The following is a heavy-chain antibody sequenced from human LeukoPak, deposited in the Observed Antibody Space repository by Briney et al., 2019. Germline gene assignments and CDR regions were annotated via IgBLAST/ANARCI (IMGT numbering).Heavy chain of an antibody. D-gene: IGHD3-10*01. J-gene: IGHJ6*04. CDR2: ISYDGSNK. Sequence: GGSLRLSCAASGFTFSSYAMHWVRQAPGKGLERVAVISYDGSNKYYADSVKGRFTISRDNSKNTLYLQMNSLRAEDTAVYYCARDSGPYGSGSQAYYYYGMDVWGKGTTVTVSS. V-gene: IGHV3-30*04. CDR1: GFTFSSYA. CDR3: ARDSGPYGSGSQAYYYYGMDV.